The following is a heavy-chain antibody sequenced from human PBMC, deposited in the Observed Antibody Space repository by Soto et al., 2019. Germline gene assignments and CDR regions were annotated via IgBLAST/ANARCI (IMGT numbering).Heavy chain of an antibody. CDR3: AKECTSGLYYFDY. CDR1: GFTFSNYA. V-gene: IGHV3-23*01. CDR2: ISGGGDTS. D-gene: IGHD6-19*01. J-gene: IGHJ4*02. Sequence: GGSLRLSCAVSGFTFSNYAISWVRQAPGKGLEWVSIISGGGDTSYYADSVKGRFTISRDNSRNTLYLQMNSLRAGDSAKYYCAKECTSGLYYFDYWGPGTLVTVSS.